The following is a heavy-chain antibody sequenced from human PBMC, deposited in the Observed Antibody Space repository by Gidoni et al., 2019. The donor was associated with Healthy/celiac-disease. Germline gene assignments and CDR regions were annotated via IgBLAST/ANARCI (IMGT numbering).Heavy chain of an antibody. D-gene: IGHD6-19*01. V-gene: IGHV3-21*01. Sequence: EVQLVESGGGMVKPGGSLRLSCAASGFTIRSYSMNWVRQAPGKGLEWVSSISSSSSYIYYADSVKGRFTISRDNAKNSLYLQMNSLRAEDTAVYYCARSVAGTSYYYYGMDVWGQGTTVTVSS. J-gene: IGHJ6*02. CDR1: GFTIRSYS. CDR3: ARSVAGTSYYYYGMDV. CDR2: ISSSSSYI.